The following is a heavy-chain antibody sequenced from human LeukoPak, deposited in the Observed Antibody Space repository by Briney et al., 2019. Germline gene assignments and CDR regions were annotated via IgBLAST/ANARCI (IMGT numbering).Heavy chain of an antibody. CDR2: ISYDGSNK. CDR1: GFIFSSYA. J-gene: IGHJ4*02. CDR3: ARETGSAVGSTDFDY. V-gene: IGHV3-30-3*01. Sequence: GESLRLSCSASGFIFSSYAVHWVRQTPGKGLEWVAVISYDGSNKYYADSVKGRFTISRDNSKNTLYLQTNSLRAEDTALYYCARETGSAVGSTDFDYWGQGTLVTVSS. D-gene: IGHD4-17*01.